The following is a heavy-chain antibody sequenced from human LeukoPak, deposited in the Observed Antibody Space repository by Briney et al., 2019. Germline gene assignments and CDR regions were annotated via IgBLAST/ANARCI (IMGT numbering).Heavy chain of an antibody. Sequence: GGSLRLSGAASGFTFSSYSMTGGGQPLGKGLGWFSSISSSSSYIYNADSVKGRFTISRDNAKNTLYLPMKSLRAEDTAVYYCAREQGVPAATNWGQGTPVTVSS. CDR1: GFTFSSYS. V-gene: IGHV3-21*01. J-gene: IGHJ4*02. D-gene: IGHD2-2*01. CDR3: AREQGVPAATN. CDR2: ISSSSSYI.